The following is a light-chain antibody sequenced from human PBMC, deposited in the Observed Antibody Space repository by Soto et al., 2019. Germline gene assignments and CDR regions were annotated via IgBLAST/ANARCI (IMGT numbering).Light chain of an antibody. CDR1: QNINSY. Sequence: DIQMTQSPSSLSGSLGDRVSITCRARQNINSYLNWYQQKPGKAPKLLIYAASSLQSGVPSRFSGSGSGTDFTLTVSSLQPEDFATYYCHQSYDIPTFGQGTRLEIK. CDR3: HQSYDIPT. J-gene: IGKJ5*01. CDR2: AAS. V-gene: IGKV1-39*01.